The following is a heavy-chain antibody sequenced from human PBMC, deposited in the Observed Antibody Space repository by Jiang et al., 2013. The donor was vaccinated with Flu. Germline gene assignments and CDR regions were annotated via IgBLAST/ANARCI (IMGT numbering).Heavy chain of an antibody. CDR3: VRGLYCSSTSCYFSDY. J-gene: IGHJ4*02. V-gene: IGHV3-21*01. CDR1: GFTFSSYS. D-gene: IGHD2-2*01. CDR2: ISSSSSYI. Sequence: VQLVESGGGLVKPGGSLRLSCAASGFTFSSYSMNWVRQAPGKGLEWVSSISSSSSYIYYADSVKGRFTISRDNAKNSLYLQMNSLRAEDTAVYYCVRGLYCSSTSCYFSDYWGQGTLVTVSS.